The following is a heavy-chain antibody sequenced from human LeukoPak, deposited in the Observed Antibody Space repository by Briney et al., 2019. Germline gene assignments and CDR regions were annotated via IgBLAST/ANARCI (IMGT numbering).Heavy chain of an antibody. Sequence: GGSLRLSCAASGFTFRSYGMHWVRQAPGKGLEWVAGIWYDGSSQDYADSVKGRYTISRDNSKNTLFLQMNSLRAEDTAIYYCAGDDSGGDCYLVHWGQGTLVTVSS. J-gene: IGHJ4*02. CDR1: GFTFRSYG. D-gene: IGHD2-21*02. CDR2: IWYDGSSQ. V-gene: IGHV3-33*01. CDR3: AGDDSGGDCYLVH.